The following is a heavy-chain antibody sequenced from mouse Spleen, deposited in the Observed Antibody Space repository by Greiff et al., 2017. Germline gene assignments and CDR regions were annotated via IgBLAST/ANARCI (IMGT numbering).Heavy chain of an antibody. CDR3: AREGTGTPYFDY. CDR1: GYSITSGYY. Sequence: EVKLQESGPGLVKPSQSLSLTCSVTGYSITSGYYWNWIRQFPGNKLEWMGYISYDGSNNYNPSLKNRISITRDTSKNQFFLKLNSVTTEDTATYYCAREGTGTPYFDYWGQGTTLTVSS. CDR2: ISYDGSN. V-gene: IGHV3-6*01. D-gene: IGHD4-1*01. J-gene: IGHJ2*01.